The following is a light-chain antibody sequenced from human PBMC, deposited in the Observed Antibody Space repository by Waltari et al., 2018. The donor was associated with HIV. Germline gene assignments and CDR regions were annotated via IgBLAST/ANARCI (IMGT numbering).Light chain of an antibody. Sequence: QSVLTQSPSVSAAPGQKVTISCSGSSSNIGNNYVSCYQQFPGTAPKLLIYENNKRPSGTPDRLSGSKSGTSATLGITGLQTGDEANYYCGTWDSSLSASVFGGGTELTVL. J-gene: IGLJ3*02. V-gene: IGLV1-51*02. CDR3: GTWDSSLSASV. CDR1: SSNIGNNY. CDR2: ENN.